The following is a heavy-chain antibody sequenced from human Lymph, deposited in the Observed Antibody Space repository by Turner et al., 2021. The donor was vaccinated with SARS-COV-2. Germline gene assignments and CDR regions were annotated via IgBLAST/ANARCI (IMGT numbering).Heavy chain of an antibody. Sequence: QVQLVESGGGVVQPGRSLRLPCAASGFPFSSYAMPWVRQAPGKGLEWVAVISYDGSSKFHADSVKGRFTISRDNSKNTLYLQMNSLRAEDTAVYYCARDALKKEVADTSDNWFDPWGQGTLVTVSS. CDR3: ARDALKKEVADTSDNWFDP. J-gene: IGHJ5*02. V-gene: IGHV3-30-3*01. D-gene: IGHD6-19*01. CDR2: ISYDGSSK. CDR1: GFPFSSYA.